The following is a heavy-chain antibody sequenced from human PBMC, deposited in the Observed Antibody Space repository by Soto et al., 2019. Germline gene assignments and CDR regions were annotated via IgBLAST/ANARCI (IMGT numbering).Heavy chain of an antibody. D-gene: IGHD1-26*01. V-gene: IGHV3-74*01. CDR1: GFTFSTYW. CDR2: INGDGSSA. J-gene: IGHJ4*02. Sequence: VRLVESGGGLVQRGGSLRLSCAASGFTFSTYWMHWVRQAPGKGLVWVSRINGDGSSAIYADSVKGRFTISRDNAKNTLYLQMNRLRAEDTAVYYCARTMEGAWFDYWGQGNLVTVPS. CDR3: ARTMEGAWFDY.